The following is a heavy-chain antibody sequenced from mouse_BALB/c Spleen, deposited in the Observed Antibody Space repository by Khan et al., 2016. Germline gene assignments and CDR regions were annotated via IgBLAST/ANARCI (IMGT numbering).Heavy chain of an antibody. CDR3: ARDRYDY. V-gene: IGHV5-17*02. CDR2: ISSDSSTK. J-gene: IGHJ2*01. D-gene: IGHD2-14*01. Sequence: EVELVESGGGLVQPGGSRKLSCAASGFTFSSFGMHWVRQAPEKGLEWVAYISSDSSTKYYADTVKGRFTISSDNPKNTLFLQMTSLRFEDTAIFYCARDRYDYWGQGTTLTVSS. CDR1: GFTFSSFG.